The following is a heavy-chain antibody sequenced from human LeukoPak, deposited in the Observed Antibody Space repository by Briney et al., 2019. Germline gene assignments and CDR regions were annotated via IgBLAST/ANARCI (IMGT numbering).Heavy chain of an antibody. V-gene: IGHV1-69*04. CDR1: GYTFTSYG. CDR3: ARLGVYDSSGYDY. D-gene: IGHD3-22*01. CDR2: IIPILGIA. Sequence: ASVKVSCKASGYTFTSYGISWVRQAPGQGLEWMGRIIPILGIANYAQKFQGRVTITADKSTSTAYMELSSLRSEDTAVYYCARLGVYDSSGYDYWGQGTLVTVSS. J-gene: IGHJ4*02.